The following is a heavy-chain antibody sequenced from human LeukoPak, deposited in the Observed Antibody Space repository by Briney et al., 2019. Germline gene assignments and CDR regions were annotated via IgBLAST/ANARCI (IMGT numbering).Heavy chain of an antibody. CDR1: GGSFSGYY. CDR2: INHSGST. J-gene: IGHJ4*02. V-gene: IGHV4-34*01. Sequence: SETLSLTCAVYGGSFSGYYWSWIRQPPGKGLEWIGEINHSGSTNYNPSLKSRVTISVDTSKNQFSLKLSSVTAADTAVYYCARGQPGTMTSDYWGQGTLVTVSS. CDR3: ARGQPGTMTSDY. D-gene: IGHD1-14*01.